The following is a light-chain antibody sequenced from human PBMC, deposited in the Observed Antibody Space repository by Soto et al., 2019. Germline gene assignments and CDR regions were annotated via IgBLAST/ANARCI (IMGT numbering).Light chain of an antibody. V-gene: IGLV2-14*01. J-gene: IGLJ2*01. CDR1: SSDIGAYNY. Sequence: QSVLTQPASVSGSPGQSITISCTGTSSDIGAYNYVSWYQQHPGKAPKLMISEVTNRPSGVSNRFSGSKSGNTASLTISGLQADDEADYYCSSYTGGSTPVIFGGGTKVTVL. CDR3: SSYTGGSTPVI. CDR2: EVT.